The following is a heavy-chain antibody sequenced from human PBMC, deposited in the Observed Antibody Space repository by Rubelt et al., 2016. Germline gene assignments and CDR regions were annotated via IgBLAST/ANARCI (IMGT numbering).Heavy chain of an antibody. CDR2: IWYDGSQK. CDR3: ASQWPGVRLY. Sequence: VQLVESGGGLVQPGGSLRLSCAASGFTFSSYAMHWVRQAPGKGLEWVAVIWYDGSQKYHADAVKGRFTISRDNSKNMVYLQMNSLRAEDTALYYCASQWPGVRLYWGQGTLVIVSS. J-gene: IGHJ4*02. V-gene: IGHV3-33*01. CDR1: GFTFSSYA. D-gene: IGHD6-19*01.